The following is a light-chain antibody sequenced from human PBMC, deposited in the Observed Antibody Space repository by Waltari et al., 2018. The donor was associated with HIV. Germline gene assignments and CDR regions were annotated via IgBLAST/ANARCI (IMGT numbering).Light chain of an antibody. CDR3: PSHGGRSQGGV. CDR1: SSNIGEGYD. CDR2: GRK. Sequence: QSVLTQPPSVSGAPGQRVSISCTGSSSNIGEGYDVHLYQELPGPGPNRLAEGRKHRAPGVPDIFTDSKSSHSASLLLPGAQCEVVADHFRPSHGGRSQGGVFRGGT. V-gene: IGLV1-40*01. J-gene: IGLJ3*02.